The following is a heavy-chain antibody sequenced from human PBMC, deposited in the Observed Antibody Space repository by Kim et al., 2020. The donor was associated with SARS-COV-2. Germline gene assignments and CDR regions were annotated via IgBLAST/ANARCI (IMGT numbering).Heavy chain of an antibody. CDR1: GFTFSNYG. CDR2: ISYDGSNK. Sequence: GGSLRLSCAASGFTFSNYGMHWVRQAPGTGLEWVALISYDGSNKYYADSVKGRFTISRDNSKNTLYLQMNSLRGEDTAVYYCARDRDVLLWFGTSNYYSHGMDVSGQGTPGTLSS. J-gene: IGHJ6*01. V-gene: IGHV3-30*03. D-gene: IGHD3-10*01. CDR3: ARDRDVLLWFGTSNYYSHGMDV.